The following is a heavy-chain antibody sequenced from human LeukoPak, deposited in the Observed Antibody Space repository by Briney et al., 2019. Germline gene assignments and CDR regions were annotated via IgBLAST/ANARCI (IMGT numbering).Heavy chain of an antibody. CDR2: ISSSSSTI. CDR3: AKGGYSYASFDY. D-gene: IGHD5-18*01. CDR1: GFTFSSYS. J-gene: IGHJ4*02. Sequence: PGGSLRLSCAASGFTFSSYSMNWVRQAPGKGLEWVSYISSSSSTIYYADSVKGRFTISRDNSKNTLYLQMNSLRAEDTAVYSCAKGGYSYASFDYWGQGTLVTVSS. V-gene: IGHV3-48*01.